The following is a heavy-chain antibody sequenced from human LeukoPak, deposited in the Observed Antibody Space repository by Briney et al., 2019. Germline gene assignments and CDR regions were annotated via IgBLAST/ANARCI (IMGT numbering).Heavy chain of an antibody. CDR2: ISYDGSNK. D-gene: IGHD6-13*01. J-gene: IGHJ4*02. CDR3: ARPYSSSWYLDY. Sequence: PGRPLRLPCTASGFTFSSFAEHGAPRAPGKGRVWGGVISYDGSNKYYADSVKGRFTISRDNSKNTLYLQMNSLRAEDTAVYYCARPYSSSWYLDYWGQGTPVTVSS. CDR1: GFTFSSFA. V-gene: IGHV3-30*04.